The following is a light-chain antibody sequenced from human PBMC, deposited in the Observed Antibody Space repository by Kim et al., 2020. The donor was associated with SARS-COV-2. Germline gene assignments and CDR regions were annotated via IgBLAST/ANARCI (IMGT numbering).Light chain of an antibody. V-gene: IGKV1-39*01. J-gene: IGKJ2*03. CDR1: QSISSY. Sequence: DIQMTQSPSSLSASVGDRVTITCRASQSISSYLNWYQQKPGKAPKLLIYAASSLQSGVPSRFSGSGSGTDFTLTISSLQPEDFATYYCQQSYSTPPGSFGRGPSWRS. CDR3: QQSYSTPPGS. CDR2: AAS.